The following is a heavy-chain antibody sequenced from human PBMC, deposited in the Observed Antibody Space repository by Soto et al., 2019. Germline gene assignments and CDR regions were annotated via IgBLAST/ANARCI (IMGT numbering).Heavy chain of an antibody. CDR3: ARDRQQLVRRAFDY. CDR1: GYTFTSYG. CDR2: ISAYNGNT. D-gene: IGHD6-13*01. Sequence: GASVKVSCKASGYTFTSYGISWVRQAPGQGLEWMGWISAYNGNTNYAQKLQGRVTMTTDTSTSTACMELRSLRSDDTAVYYCARDRQQLVRRAFDYWGQGTLVTVSS. J-gene: IGHJ4*02. V-gene: IGHV1-18*04.